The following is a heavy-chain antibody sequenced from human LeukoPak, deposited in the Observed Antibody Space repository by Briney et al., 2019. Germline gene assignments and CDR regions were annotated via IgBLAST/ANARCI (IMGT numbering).Heavy chain of an antibody. Sequence: ASVKVSCKASGYTFTGYYMHWVRQAPGQGLEWMGWINPNSGGTNYAQKFQGRVTMTRDTSISTAYMELSRLRSDDTAVYYCASPTPELTGNYYYGMDVWGQGTTVTVSS. CDR1: GYTFTGYY. CDR2: INPNSGGT. D-gene: IGHD7-27*01. CDR3: ASPTPELTGNYYYGMDV. V-gene: IGHV1-2*02. J-gene: IGHJ6*02.